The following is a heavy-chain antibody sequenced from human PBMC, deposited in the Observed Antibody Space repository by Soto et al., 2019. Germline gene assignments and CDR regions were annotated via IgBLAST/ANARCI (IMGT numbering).Heavy chain of an antibody. Sequence: SETLSLTCTVSGGSISSSSYYWGWIRQPPGKGLEWIGSIYYSGSTYYNPSLKSRVTISVDTSKNQFSLKLSSVTAADTAVYYCARHGGYSSSLAVYGMDVWGQGTTVTVSS. CDR3: ARHGGYSSSLAVYGMDV. CDR2: IYYSGST. D-gene: IGHD6-13*01. CDR1: GGSISSSSYY. J-gene: IGHJ6*02. V-gene: IGHV4-39*01.